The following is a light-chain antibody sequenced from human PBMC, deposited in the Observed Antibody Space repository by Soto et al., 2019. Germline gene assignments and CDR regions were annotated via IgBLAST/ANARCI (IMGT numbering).Light chain of an antibody. V-gene: IGKV1-39*01. Sequence: DIQMTQSPSSLSASVGDRVSITCRASQTIDNYLNWFQQKPGEAPDLLVYRASTLQSGVPSRFSGTGSATDFTLTITNLQHEDFATYYCQQSYDHPVTFGQGTRLEI. J-gene: IGKJ5*01. CDR2: RAS. CDR3: QQSYDHPVT. CDR1: QTIDNY.